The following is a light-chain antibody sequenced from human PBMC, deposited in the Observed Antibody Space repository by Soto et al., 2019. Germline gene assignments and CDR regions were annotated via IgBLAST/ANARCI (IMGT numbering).Light chain of an antibody. CDR1: QSISSW. CDR2: KAS. CDR3: QQYNSPPVT. Sequence: DIQMTQSPSPLSASVGDRVTITCRASQSISSWLAWYQQKPGKAPKLLIYKASSLASGVPSRFSGSGSGTEFTLTISSLQPDDFATYYCQQYNSPPVTFGQGTKLEI. V-gene: IGKV1-5*03. J-gene: IGKJ2*01.